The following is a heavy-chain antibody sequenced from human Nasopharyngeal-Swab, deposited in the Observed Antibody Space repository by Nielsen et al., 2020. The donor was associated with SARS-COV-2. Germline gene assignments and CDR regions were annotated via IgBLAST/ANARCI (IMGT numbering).Heavy chain of an antibody. Sequence: GEYLKISCAAPGFTFSRYTIHWVRQAPGKGLKWVAVISYDGSNKYYADSVKGRVTISRDISKNTLYLQMNSLRAEDTAVFYCASTPLDSSGYYYAFHNWGRGTLVTVSS. CDR1: GFTFSRYT. V-gene: IGHV3-30-3*01. CDR2: ISYDGSNK. J-gene: IGHJ4*02. CDR3: ASTPLDSSGYYYAFHN. D-gene: IGHD3-22*01.